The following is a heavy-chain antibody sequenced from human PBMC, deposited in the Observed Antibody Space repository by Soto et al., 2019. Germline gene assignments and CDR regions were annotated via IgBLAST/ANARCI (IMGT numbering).Heavy chain of an antibody. CDR3: ARVYCSGGGCYVIDY. CDR1: GDTFTSYY. CDR2: INPSGDT. V-gene: IGHV1-46*01. Sequence: ASVKVSCKASGDTFTSYYMHWVRQAPGQGLEWMGIINPSGDTSYAQKFQGRVTMTRDTSTSTVYMELSSLRSEDTAVYCCARVYCSGGGCYVIDYWGQRTQVTVSS. D-gene: IGHD2-15*01. J-gene: IGHJ4*02.